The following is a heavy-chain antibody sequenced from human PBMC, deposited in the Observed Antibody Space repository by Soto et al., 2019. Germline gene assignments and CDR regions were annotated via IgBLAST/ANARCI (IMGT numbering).Heavy chain of an antibody. J-gene: IGHJ5*02. D-gene: IGHD2-15*01. V-gene: IGHV1-69*01. CDR1: GGTFSSYA. CDR2: SIPIFGTA. CDR3: ARWHCSGGSCFLWCDP. Sequence: QVQLVQSGAEVKKPGSSVKVSCKASGGTFSSYAISWVRQAPGQGLEWMGGSIPIFGTANYAQKFQGRVTITAGESTSTAYMELSSLRSEDTAVYYCARWHCSGGSCFLWCDPSGQGTLVTVSS.